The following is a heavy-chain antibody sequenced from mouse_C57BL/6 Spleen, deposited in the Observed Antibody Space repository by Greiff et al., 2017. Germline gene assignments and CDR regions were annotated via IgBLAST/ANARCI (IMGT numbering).Heavy chain of an antibody. J-gene: IGHJ3*01. CDR2: IDPSDSYT. Sequence: QVQLQQPGAELVRPGTSVKLSCKASGYTFTSYWMHWVKQRPGQGLEWIGVIDPSDSYTNYNQKFKGKATLTVDTSSSTAYMQLSSLTSEDAAVYYCARPYDGSSYVGFAYWGQGTLVTVSA. V-gene: IGHV1-59*01. D-gene: IGHD1-1*01. CDR1: GYTFTSYW. CDR3: ARPYDGSSYVGFAY.